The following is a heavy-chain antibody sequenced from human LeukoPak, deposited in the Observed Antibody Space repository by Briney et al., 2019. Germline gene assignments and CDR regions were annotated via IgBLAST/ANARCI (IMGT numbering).Heavy chain of an antibody. CDR2: IRYDGSKT. V-gene: IGHV3-30*02. J-gene: IGHJ4*02. D-gene: IGHD6-19*01. CDR3: ARALTRYSTAWYGY. Sequence: GGSLRLSCAASGFTFSSYGMHWVRQAPGKGLEWVAFIRYDGSKTYYADSVKGRFTISRDNSKNTLYLQMNSLIPDDTALYYCARALTRYSTAWYGYWGQGTLVTVSS. CDR1: GFTFSSYG.